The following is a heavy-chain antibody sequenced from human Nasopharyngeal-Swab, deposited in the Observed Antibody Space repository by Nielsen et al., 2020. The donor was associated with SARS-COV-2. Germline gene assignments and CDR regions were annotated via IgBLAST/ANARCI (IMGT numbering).Heavy chain of an antibody. Sequence: GESLKISCAASGFTFSSYGMHWVRQAPGKGLEWVAVIWYDGSNKYYADSVKGRFTISRDNAKNSLYLQMNSLRAEDTAVYYCARYGTYDFWSGYLLYGMDVWGQGTTVTVSS. CDR2: IWYDGSNK. CDR3: ARYGTYDFWSGYLLYGMDV. V-gene: IGHV3-33*03. D-gene: IGHD3-3*01. J-gene: IGHJ6*02. CDR1: GFTFSSYG.